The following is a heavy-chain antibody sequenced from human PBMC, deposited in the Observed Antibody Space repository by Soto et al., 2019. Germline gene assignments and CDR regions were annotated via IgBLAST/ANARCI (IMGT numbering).Heavy chain of an antibody. J-gene: IGHJ6*02. CDR1: GGSISSGDYY. CDR2: IYYSGST. V-gene: IGHV4-30-4*01. D-gene: IGHD5-18*01. CDR3: ARWIQLWSPIGRHYRYGDV. Sequence: QVQLQESGPGLVKPSQTLSLTCTVSGGSISSGDYYWSWIRQPPGKGLEWIGYIYYSGSTYYNPSLKSRVTISVDTTKNQFALKLSSVTAADTAVYYCARWIQLWSPIGRHYRYGDVWGQGTTVTVSS.